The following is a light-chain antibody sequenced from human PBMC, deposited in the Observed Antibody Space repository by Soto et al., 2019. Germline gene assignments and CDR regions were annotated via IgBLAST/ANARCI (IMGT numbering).Light chain of an antibody. CDR3: QQTYSTPQP. Sequence: DIRVTQSPSSQSASVGDRATITCRASQSISRHLNWYQQKPGKAPKLLINIASSLQSGVPSRFSGSGSGTDFTLIISNVQPEDFATYYCQQTYSTPQPFGQGTRLEIK. J-gene: IGKJ5*01. CDR2: IAS. CDR1: QSISRH. V-gene: IGKV1-39*01.